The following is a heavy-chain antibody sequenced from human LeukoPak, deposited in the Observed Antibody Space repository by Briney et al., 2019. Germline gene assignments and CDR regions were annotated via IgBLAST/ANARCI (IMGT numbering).Heavy chain of an antibody. CDR1: GFTFSSYS. Sequence: GGSLRLSCAASGFTFSSYSMNWVRQAPGKGLEWVSSISSSSSYIYYADSVKGRFTISRDNAKNSLYLQMNSLRAEDTAVYYGAKGPENGNYWTAAWFDPWGKGTLSLSPQ. D-gene: IGHD1-1*01. J-gene: IGHJ5*02. V-gene: IGHV3-21*01. CDR2: ISSSSSYI. CDR3: AKGPENGNYWTAAWFDP.